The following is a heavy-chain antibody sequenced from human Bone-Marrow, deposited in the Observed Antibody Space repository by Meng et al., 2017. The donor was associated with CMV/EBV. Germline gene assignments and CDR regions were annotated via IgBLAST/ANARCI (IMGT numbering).Heavy chain of an antibody. V-gene: IGHV3-30-3*01. D-gene: IGHD1-7*01. CDR1: GFTFSSYA. J-gene: IGHJ6*02. CDR2: ISYDGSNK. CDR3: ASPPLDWNLRYYYYYGMDV. Sequence: GGSLRLSCAASGFTFSSYAMHWVRQAPGKGLEWVAVISYDGSNKYYADSVKGRFTISRDNSKNTLYLQMNSLRAEDTAVYYCASPPLDWNLRYYYYYGMDVWGQGTTVTVSS.